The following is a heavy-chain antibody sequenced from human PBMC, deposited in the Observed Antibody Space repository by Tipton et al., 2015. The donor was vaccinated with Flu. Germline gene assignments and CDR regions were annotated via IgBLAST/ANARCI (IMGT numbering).Heavy chain of an antibody. D-gene: IGHD2-2*01. J-gene: IGHJ4*02. Sequence: LRLSCDVSGASISSTTYYWGWIRQPPGKGLEWIGSIYKTGITDYNPSLKSRVTLSLDTSKNQFSRKVRSVNAADTAVYYCAPSTRYWTGGHFFGWWGRGTQVTVSS. CDR3: APSTRYWTGGHFFGW. CDR1: GASISSTTYY. V-gene: IGHV4-39*07. CDR2: IYKTGIT.